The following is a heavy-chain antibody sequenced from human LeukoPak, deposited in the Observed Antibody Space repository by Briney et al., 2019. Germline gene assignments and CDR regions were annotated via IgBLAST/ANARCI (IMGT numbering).Heavy chain of an antibody. CDR2: ISASSSYR. Sequence: GGSLRLSCVVSGLPFSDYYMNWIRLAPGKGLEWISYISASSSYRDYADSVKGRFTISRDNAKNTLYLQMNSLRAEDTAVYYCASLSWNDYDRSGFDNWGQGTLVTVSS. CDR3: ASLSWNDYDRSGFDN. D-gene: IGHD3-22*01. CDR1: GLPFSDYY. V-gene: IGHV3-11*03. J-gene: IGHJ4*02.